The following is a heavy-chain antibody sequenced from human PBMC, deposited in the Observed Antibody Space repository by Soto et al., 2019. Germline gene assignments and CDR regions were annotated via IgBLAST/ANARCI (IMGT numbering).Heavy chain of an antibody. J-gene: IGHJ5*02. V-gene: IGHV3-23*01. CDR2: ISGSGGST. CDR3: ARTPHPTSIMGKQLVRFDYNWFDP. CDR1: GFTFSSYA. Sequence: EVQLLESGGGLVQPGGSLRLSCAASGFTFSSYAMSWVRQAPGKGLEWVSAISGSGGSTYYADSVKGRFTISRDNSKNTLYLQMNSLRAEDTAVYYCARTPHPTSIMGKQLVRFDYNWFDPWGQGTLVTVSS. D-gene: IGHD6-13*01.